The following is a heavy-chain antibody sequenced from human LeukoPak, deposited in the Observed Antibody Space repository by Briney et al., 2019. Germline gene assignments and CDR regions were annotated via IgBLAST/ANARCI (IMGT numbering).Heavy chain of an antibody. CDR2: ISGSGGST. D-gene: IGHD2-2*03. CDR3: AKDNLGIVVVPAPPYYYGMDV. V-gene: IGHV3-23*01. J-gene: IGHJ6*02. CDR1: GFTFSSYA. Sequence: GGSLRLSCAASGFTFSSYAMSWVRQAPGKGVEWVSDISGSGGSTYYADCVKGRFTISRDNSKNTLYLQMNSLRAEDTAVYYCAKDNLGIVVVPAPPYYYGMDVWGQGTTVTVSS.